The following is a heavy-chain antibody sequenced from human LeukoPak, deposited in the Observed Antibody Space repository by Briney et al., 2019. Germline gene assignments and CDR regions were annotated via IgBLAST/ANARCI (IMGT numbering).Heavy chain of an antibody. V-gene: IGHV3-30*04. Sequence: GRSLRLSCAASGFTFSSYAMHWVRQAPGKGLEWVAVISYDGSNKYYADSVKGRFTISRDNSKNTLYLQMNSLRAEDTAVYYCARLYGSGSYSNNAFDIWGQGTMVTVSS. CDR3: ARLYGSGSYSNNAFDI. D-gene: IGHD3-10*01. CDR2: ISYDGSNK. CDR1: GFTFSSYA. J-gene: IGHJ3*02.